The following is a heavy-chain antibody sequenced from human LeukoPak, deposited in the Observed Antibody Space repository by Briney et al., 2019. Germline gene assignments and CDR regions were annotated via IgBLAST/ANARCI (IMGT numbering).Heavy chain of an antibody. J-gene: IGHJ6*03. D-gene: IGHD6-13*01. Sequence: ASVKVSCKASGYTFTSYYMHWVRQAPGQGLEWMGIINPSGGSTSYAQKFQGRVTMTRDTSTSIVYMELSSLRSEDTAVYYCARDRSSSWDYYYYYYMDVWGKGTTVTISS. CDR2: INPSGGST. CDR1: GYTFTSYY. V-gene: IGHV1-46*01. CDR3: ARDRSSSWDYYYYYYMDV.